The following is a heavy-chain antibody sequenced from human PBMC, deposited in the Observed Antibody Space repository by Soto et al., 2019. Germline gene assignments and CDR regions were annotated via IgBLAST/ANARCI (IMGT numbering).Heavy chain of an antibody. Sequence: EVQLVESGGGLDQPGGSLRLSCAGSGLTLSRYWMHWVRQGPGKGLVWVSRINSDGGTTTYADSVKGRFTISRDNAKNTVKLQKNSPRAEDTAVYSCSAGETSYFGFWVQGTLVTVCS. D-gene: IGHD3-10*01. V-gene: IGHV3-74*01. CDR3: SAGETSYFGF. CDR2: INSDGGTT. J-gene: IGHJ4*02. CDR1: GLTLSRYW.